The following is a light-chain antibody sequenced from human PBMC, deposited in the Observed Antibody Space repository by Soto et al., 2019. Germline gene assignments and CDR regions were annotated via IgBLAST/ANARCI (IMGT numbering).Light chain of an antibody. Sequence: EIVLPQSPATLSLSPGERATLSCRASQSVGSYFAWYQQKPGQAPRLLIYDASNRATGIPARFSGSGSGTDFTLTISSLEPDDFAVYYCQQLGNWPVTFGQGTRVDIK. CDR1: QSVGSY. CDR3: QQLGNWPVT. V-gene: IGKV3-11*01. CDR2: DAS. J-gene: IGKJ1*01.